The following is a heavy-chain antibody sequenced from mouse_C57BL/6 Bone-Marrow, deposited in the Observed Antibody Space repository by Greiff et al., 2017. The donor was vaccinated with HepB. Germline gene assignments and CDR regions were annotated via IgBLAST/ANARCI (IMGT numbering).Heavy chain of an antibody. CDR1: GFSLTSYG. J-gene: IGHJ4*01. CDR3: AINNSSNPNYYAMDY. Sequence: VQVVESGPGLVAPSQSLSITCTVSGFSLTSYGVDWVRQPPGKGLEWLGVIWGGGSTNYNSALMSRLSISKDNSKSQVFLKMNSLQTDDTAMYYCAINNSSNPNYYAMDYWGQGTSVTVSS. CDR2: IWGGGST. D-gene: IGHD2-5*01. V-gene: IGHV2-9*01.